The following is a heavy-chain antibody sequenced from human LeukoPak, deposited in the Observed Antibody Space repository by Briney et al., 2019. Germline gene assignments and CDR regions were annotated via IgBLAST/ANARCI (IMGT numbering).Heavy chain of an antibody. CDR3: ASSNASCSGGSCYSAYNWSDP. Sequence: GASVKASCKASGGTFSSYAISWVRQAPGQGLEWMGGIIPIFGTANYAQKFQGRVTITADESTSTAYMELSSLRSEDTAVYYCASSNASCSGGSCYSAYNWSDPWGQGTLVTVSS. J-gene: IGHJ5*02. CDR2: IIPIFGTA. D-gene: IGHD2-15*01. V-gene: IGHV1-69*13. CDR1: GGTFSSYA.